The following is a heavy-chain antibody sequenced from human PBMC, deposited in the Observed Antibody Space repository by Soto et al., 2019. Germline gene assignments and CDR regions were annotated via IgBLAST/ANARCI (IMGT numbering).Heavy chain of an antibody. CDR1: GFTFSSYG. D-gene: IGHD1-7*01. CDR2: ISYDGSNK. J-gene: IGHJ5*02. V-gene: IGHV3-30*18. CDR3: AKEHGGGWNYELGFTDNWFDP. Sequence: QVQLVESGGGVVQPGRSLRLSCAASGFTFSSYGMHWVRQAPGKGLEWVAVISYDGSNKYYADSVKGRFTISRDNSKNTLYLQMNSLRAEDTAVYYCAKEHGGGWNYELGFTDNWFDPWGQGALVTVSS.